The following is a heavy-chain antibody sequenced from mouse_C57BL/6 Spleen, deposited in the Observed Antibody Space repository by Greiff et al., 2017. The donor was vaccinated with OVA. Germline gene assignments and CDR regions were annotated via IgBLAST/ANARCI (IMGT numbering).Heavy chain of an antibody. CDR2: IDPETGGT. CDR1: GYTFTDYE. D-gene: IGHD1-1*01. CDR3: TRITDYYGYFDY. J-gene: IGHJ2*01. Sequence: QVQLKESGAELVRPGASVTLSCKASGYTFTDYEMHWVKQTPVHGLEWIGAIDPETGGTAYNQKFKGKAILTADKSSSTAYMELRSLTSEDSAVYYCTRITDYYGYFDYRGEGTTLTVSS. V-gene: IGHV1-15*01.